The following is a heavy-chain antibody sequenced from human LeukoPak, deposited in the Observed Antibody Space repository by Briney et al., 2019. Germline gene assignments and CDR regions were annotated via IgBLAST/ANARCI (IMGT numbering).Heavy chain of an antibody. V-gene: IGHV4-59*11. D-gene: IGHD6-13*01. CDR3: ARDFFGNTMWQQLVPFFDY. J-gene: IGHJ4*02. Sequence: PSETLSLTCIVSGGSISSHYWSWIRQPPGKGLEYIGYVSYSGSTNYNPSLKSRVTISVDTSKNQFSLKVSSVTAADTAVYYCARDFFGNTMWQQLVPFFDYWGQGTLVTVSS. CDR1: GGSISSHY. CDR2: VSYSGST.